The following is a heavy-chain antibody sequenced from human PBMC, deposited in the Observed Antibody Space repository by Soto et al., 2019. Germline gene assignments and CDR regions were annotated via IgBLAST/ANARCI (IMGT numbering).Heavy chain of an antibody. CDR2: IIPISATP. D-gene: IGHD3-3*01. J-gene: IGHJ4*02. V-gene: IGHV1-69*12. CDR3: TSVSRGTWSGFTAY. CDR1: GGTLTYSS. Sequence: QVQLVQSGAEVKKPGSSVKVSCKASGGTLTYSSVSWVRQAPGQGLEWMGGIIPISATPNYAQKFQGSVTLTADVPATAAHMELSRLISDTTAVDYCTSVSRGTWSGFTAYSCQGALVTVSS.